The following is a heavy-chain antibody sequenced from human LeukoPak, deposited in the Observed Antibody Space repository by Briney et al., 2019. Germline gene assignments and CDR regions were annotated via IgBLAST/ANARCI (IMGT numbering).Heavy chain of an antibody. CDR2: ISAYNGNT. CDR3: ARDLGYCSGGSCYNWFDP. V-gene: IGHV1-18*01. CDR1: GYTFTSYG. Sequence: ASVKVSCKASGYTFTSYGISWVRQAPGQGLEWMGWISAYNGNTNYAQKLQGRVTMTTDTSTSTAYMELRSLRSDDTAVYYCARDLGYCSGGSCYNWFDPWGQGTLATVPS. J-gene: IGHJ5*02. D-gene: IGHD2-15*01.